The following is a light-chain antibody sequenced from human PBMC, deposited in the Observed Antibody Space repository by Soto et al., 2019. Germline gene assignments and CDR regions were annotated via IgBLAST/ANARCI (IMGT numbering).Light chain of an antibody. CDR1: SSDVGGYNY. Sequence: QSALTQPRSVSGSPGQSVTISCTGTSSDVGGYNYVSWYQQLPGRAPKLMISDVNKRPSGVPDRFSGSKSGNTASLTISGLQAEDEADYYCCSYAGSYTVVFGGGTKVTVL. CDR3: CSYAGSYTVV. J-gene: IGLJ2*01. CDR2: DVN. V-gene: IGLV2-11*01.